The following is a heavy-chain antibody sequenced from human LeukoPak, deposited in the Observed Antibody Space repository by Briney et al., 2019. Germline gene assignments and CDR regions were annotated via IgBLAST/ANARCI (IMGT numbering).Heavy chain of an antibody. Sequence: ASVKVSCKASGYTFTSYYMHWVRQAPGQGLEWMGIINPSGGSTSYAQKFQGRVTMTRDTSTSTVYMELSSLRSEDTAVYYCARDYYDSSGLGDAFDIWGQGTMVTVSS. CDR3: ARDYYDSSGLGDAFDI. CDR2: INPSGGST. J-gene: IGHJ3*02. D-gene: IGHD3-22*01. V-gene: IGHV1-46*01. CDR1: GYTFTSYY.